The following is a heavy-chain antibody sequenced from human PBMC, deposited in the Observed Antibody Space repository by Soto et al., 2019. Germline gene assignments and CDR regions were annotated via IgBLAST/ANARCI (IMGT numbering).Heavy chain of an antibody. D-gene: IGHD6-19*01. CDR1: GFTFSDYY. V-gene: IGHV3-11*01. Sequence: PGGSLRLSCAASGFTFSDYYMSWIRQAPGKGLEWVSYISSSGSTIYYADYVKGRFTISRDNAKNSLYLQMNSLRAEDTAVYYCASDFKSVGGWYTDGWYYFDYWGQGTLVTVSS. J-gene: IGHJ4*02. CDR2: ISSSGSTI. CDR3: ASDFKSVGGWYTDGWYYFDY.